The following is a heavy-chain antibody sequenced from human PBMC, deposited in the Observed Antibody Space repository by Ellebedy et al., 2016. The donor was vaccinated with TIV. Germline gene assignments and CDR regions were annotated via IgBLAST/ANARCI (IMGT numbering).Heavy chain of an antibody. CDR2: VFYSGSA. D-gene: IGHD3/OR15-3a*01. CDR1: GSSVSSYY. Sequence: MPSETLSLTCSVSGSSVSSYYWSWIRQSPGKGLEWIGNVFYSGSATYNPSLKCRVTMSFHKSRSEFSLNVTSVTAADTAVYYCARHVCRYSILGLVLCSRASGDVFDVWGQGTMVTVSA. V-gene: IGHV4-59*08. CDR3: ARHVCRYSILGLVLCSRASGDVFDV. J-gene: IGHJ3*01.